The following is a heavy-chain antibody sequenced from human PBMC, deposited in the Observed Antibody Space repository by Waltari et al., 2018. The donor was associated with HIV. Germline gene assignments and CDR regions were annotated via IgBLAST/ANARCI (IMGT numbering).Heavy chain of an antibody. V-gene: IGHV3-15*01. Sequence: EVQLVESGGGLVKPGGSHRLSCVGSGFTFTNAWMSWVRQAPGKGLEWVGRIKSKTDGGTTDYAAPVKGRFYISRDDSKNRVFLQMNSLKTEDTAVYYCTTVSHDFWSGEDYEYFDHWGQGTLATVAS. J-gene: IGHJ4*02. CDR3: TTVSHDFWSGEDYEYFDH. CDR1: GFTFTNAW. CDR2: IKSKTDGGTT. D-gene: IGHD3-3*01.